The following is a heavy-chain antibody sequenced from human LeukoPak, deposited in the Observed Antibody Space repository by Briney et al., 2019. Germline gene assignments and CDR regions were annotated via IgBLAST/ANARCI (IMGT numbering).Heavy chain of an antibody. Sequence: GGSLRLSCAASGFTFSSYAMHWVRQAPGKGLEWVAAISYDGSNKYYADSVKGRFTISRDNSKNTLYLQMNSLRAEDTAVYYCARDDHDILTGYYKGYFDYWGQGTLVTVSS. V-gene: IGHV3-30*04. CDR2: ISYDGSNK. D-gene: IGHD3-9*01. CDR3: ARDDHDILTGYYKGYFDY. J-gene: IGHJ4*02. CDR1: GFTFSSYA.